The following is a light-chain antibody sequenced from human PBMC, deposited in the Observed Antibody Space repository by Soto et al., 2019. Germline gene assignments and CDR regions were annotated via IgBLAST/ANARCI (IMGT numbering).Light chain of an antibody. V-gene: IGKV3-20*01. CDR3: HQHGTSPFT. Sequence: EIVLTQSPGTLSLSQGESATLSCRASQSVSSSYFAWYQQKPGQAPRLLIYASSSRATGIHDRFSGGGSGTDFTLTISRLELEDYAVYYCHQHGTSPFTFGPGTKVDV. CDR1: QSVSSSY. CDR2: ASS. J-gene: IGKJ3*01.